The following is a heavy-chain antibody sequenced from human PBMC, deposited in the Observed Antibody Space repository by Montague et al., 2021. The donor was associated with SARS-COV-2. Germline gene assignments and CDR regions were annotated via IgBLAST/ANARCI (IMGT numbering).Heavy chain of an antibody. Sequence: SLRLSCAASGFIVSNYWMHWVRQAPGKGLVWVSHINSDGTGINYADSVKGRFTISRDSAKNTLYLQMNSLRVEDTAVYYCARGGSSGLGYWGQGTLVTVSS. V-gene: IGHV3-74*01. D-gene: IGHD6-6*01. J-gene: IGHJ4*02. CDR1: GFIVSNYW. CDR3: ARGGSSGLGY. CDR2: INSDGTGI.